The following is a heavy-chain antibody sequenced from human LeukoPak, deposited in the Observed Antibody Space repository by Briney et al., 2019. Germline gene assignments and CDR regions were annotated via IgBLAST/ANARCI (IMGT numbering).Heavy chain of an antibody. CDR1: GGSISSGDYY. CDR2: IYYSGST. CDR3: ARGGYSYGTGIDY. J-gene: IGHJ4*02. V-gene: IGHV4-30-4*08. Sequence: SETLSLTCTVSGGSISSGDYYWSWIRQPPGKGREGIGYIYYSGSTYYNPSLKSRVTISVDTSKNQFSLKLSSVTAADTAVYYCARGGYSYGTGIDYWGQGTLVTVSS. D-gene: IGHD5-18*01.